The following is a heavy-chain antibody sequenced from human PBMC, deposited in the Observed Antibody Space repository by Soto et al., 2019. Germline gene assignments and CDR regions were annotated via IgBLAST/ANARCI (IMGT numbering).Heavy chain of an antibody. D-gene: IGHD3-22*01. V-gene: IGHV3-23*01. CDR3: ARDSPPYYYDSSGSLIPFDY. J-gene: IGHJ4*02. CDR2: ITGSGGST. Sequence: PGGSLRLSCAASGFTFSTYAMIWVRQAPGKGLEWVSVITGSGGSTYYADSVKGRFTISRDTSKNTLFLQMNSLRSDDTAVYYCARDSPPYYYDSSGSLIPFDYWGQGTLVTVSS. CDR1: GFTFSTYA.